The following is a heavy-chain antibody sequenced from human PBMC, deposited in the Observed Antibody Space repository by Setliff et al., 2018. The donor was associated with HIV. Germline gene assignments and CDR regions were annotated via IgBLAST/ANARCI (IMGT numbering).Heavy chain of an antibody. Sequence: PSETLSLTCTVSGGSISSGDYYWSWIRQPPGKGLEWIGYIYYSGSTYYNPSLKSRVTISVDTSKNQFSLKLSSVTAADTAVYYCARDGDDSSGYYLSYWGQGTLVTVSS. CDR2: IYYSGST. V-gene: IGHV4-30-4*08. J-gene: IGHJ4*02. D-gene: IGHD3-22*01. CDR1: GGSISSGDYY. CDR3: ARDGDDSSGYYLSY.